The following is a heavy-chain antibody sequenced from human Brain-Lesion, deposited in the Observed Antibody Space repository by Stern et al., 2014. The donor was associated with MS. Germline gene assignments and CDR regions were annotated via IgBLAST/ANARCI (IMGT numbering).Heavy chain of an antibody. CDR2: IIPIFGSP. Sequence: QMQLVQSGPEVKKPGSSVQVSCKASGGTFGTYPITWLRQTPGQGLEWMGRIIPIFGSPNYAQKFQGRVTITADSSTTTVYMKLSSLKSDDAAVYYCAKDGPALVTNWFDPWGRGTLVTVSS. V-gene: IGHV1-69*06. CDR3: AKDGPALVTNWFDP. D-gene: IGHD5-18*01. J-gene: IGHJ5*02. CDR1: GGTFGTYP.